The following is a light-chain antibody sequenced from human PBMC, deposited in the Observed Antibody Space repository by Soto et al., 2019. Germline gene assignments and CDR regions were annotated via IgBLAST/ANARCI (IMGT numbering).Light chain of an antibody. J-gene: IGKJ2*02. CDR3: HQYGSSPLCT. Sequence: IVLTQSPGTLSLSPGERATLSCRASQSVSSSYLAWFQQKPGQAPRLLIYGASSRATGIPDRFSGSGSGTDFTLTISRLEPEDFAVYYCHQYGSSPLCTFGQGTKLEIK. CDR2: GAS. V-gene: IGKV3-20*01. CDR1: QSVSSSY.